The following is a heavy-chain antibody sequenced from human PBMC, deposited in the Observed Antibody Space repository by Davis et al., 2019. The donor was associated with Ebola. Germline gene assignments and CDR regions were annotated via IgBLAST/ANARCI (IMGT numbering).Heavy chain of an antibody. Sequence: GGSLRLSCKASGYTFTAFFIHWVRQAPGQGLEWMGRINPKSGATKYVQKFQGRVTMTRDSSINTAYMELSSLRSEDTAVYYCARDRVGAVAGRYYYYGMDVWGQGTTVTVSS. CDR3: ARDRVGAVAGRYYYYGMDV. CDR1: GYTFTAFF. J-gene: IGHJ6*02. D-gene: IGHD6-19*01. CDR2: INPKSGAT. V-gene: IGHV1-2*06.